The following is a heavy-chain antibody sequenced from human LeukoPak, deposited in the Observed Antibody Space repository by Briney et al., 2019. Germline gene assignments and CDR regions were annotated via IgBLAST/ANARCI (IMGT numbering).Heavy chain of an antibody. CDR1: GYSISSGYY. J-gene: IGHJ3*02. D-gene: IGHD3-22*01. V-gene: IGHV4-38-2*01. CDR3: ARQSSSIDYYDSSGYYYGVAFDI. CDR2: IYHSGST. Sequence: PSETLSLTCAVSGYSISSGYYWGWIRQPPGKGLEWIGSIYHSGSTYYNPSLKSRVTISVDTSKNQFSLKLSSVTAADTAVYYYARQSSSIDYYDSSGYYYGVAFDIWGQGTMVTVSS.